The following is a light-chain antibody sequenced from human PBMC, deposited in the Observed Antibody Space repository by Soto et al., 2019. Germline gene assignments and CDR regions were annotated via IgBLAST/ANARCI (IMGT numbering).Light chain of an antibody. Sequence: DIQLTQSPSFLSASVGDRVTITCRASQGIASYLAWYQQKPGKAPRLLIYGASTLQPGVPSRFSGSESGTEFTLTISSLQPEDFATYYCQQVNGYPSGFTFGPGTQVDIK. CDR1: QGIASY. J-gene: IGKJ3*01. CDR3: QQVNGYPSGFT. CDR2: GAS. V-gene: IGKV1-9*01.